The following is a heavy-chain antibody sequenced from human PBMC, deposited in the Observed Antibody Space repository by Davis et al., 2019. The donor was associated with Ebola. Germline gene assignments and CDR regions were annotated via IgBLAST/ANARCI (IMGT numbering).Heavy chain of an antibody. J-gene: IGHJ4*02. CDR1: PFTFTHYF. V-gene: IGHV3-11*01. D-gene: IGHD6-19*01. Sequence: GESLKISCAASPFTFTHYFTTWLRQAPGTGLAWVSYITSFGDMIYYADSVRGRFIISRDKSNNTLYLEMNSLRVDDTAVYYCATTQWLREFDNWGQGTLVTVSS. CDR3: ATTQWLREFDN. CDR2: ITSFGDMI.